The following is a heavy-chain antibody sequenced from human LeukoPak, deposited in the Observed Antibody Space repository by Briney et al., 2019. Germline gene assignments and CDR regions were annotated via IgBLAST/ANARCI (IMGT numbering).Heavy chain of an antibody. CDR1: GYSISSGYY. Sequence: SETLSLTCTVSGYSISSGYYWGWIRQPPGKGLEWIGNIYHSGSTYYNPSLKSRVTISVDASKNQFSLKLSSVTAADTAVYYCGRPLSYYSDSSGDDAFDIWGQGTMVTVSS. CDR2: IYHSGST. V-gene: IGHV4-38-2*02. CDR3: GRPLSYYSDSSGDDAFDI. D-gene: IGHD3-22*01. J-gene: IGHJ3*02.